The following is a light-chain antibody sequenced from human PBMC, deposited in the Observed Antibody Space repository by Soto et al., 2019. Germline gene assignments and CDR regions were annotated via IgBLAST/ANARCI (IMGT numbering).Light chain of an antibody. Sequence: EIVMSKSPATLSVSPGERATLSCRASQSVSSSYLSWYQQKPGQAPRLLIYGASTRATGIPDRLSGSGSGTDFTLTISRLEPEDFAVYYCQQYGSSGTFGQGSKVDIK. CDR1: QSVSSSY. J-gene: IGKJ1*01. CDR2: GAS. CDR3: QQYGSSGT. V-gene: IGKV3-20*01.